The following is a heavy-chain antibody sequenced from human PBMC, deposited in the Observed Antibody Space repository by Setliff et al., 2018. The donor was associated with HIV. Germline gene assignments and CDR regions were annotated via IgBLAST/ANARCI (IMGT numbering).Heavy chain of an antibody. V-gene: IGHV4-4*07. J-gene: IGHJ4*02. CDR2: IYTSGST. D-gene: IGHD3-10*01. CDR3: ARRAGSDYFTRFDY. Sequence: PSETLSLTCTVSGASIKGPWWGRWIRQPAGRGLEWIGRIYTSGSTNYNPSLKSRVTMSVDTSKNQFSLKLSSVTAADTAVYYCARRAGSDYFTRFDYWGQGTLVTVSS. CDR1: GASIKGPW.